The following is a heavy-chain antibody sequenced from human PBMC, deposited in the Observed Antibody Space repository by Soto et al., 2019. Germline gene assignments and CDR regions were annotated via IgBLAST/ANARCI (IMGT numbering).Heavy chain of an antibody. CDR3: VRSKGGYSYGTPFDY. D-gene: IGHD5-18*01. J-gene: IGHJ4*02. Sequence: QPGGSLRVSCAASGFTFDDYAMYWVRQVLGKGLEWVSSISWNSGNIGYADSVKGRFTTSRDNAENSLYLQMNSLRPEDTALYYCVRSKGGYSYGTPFDYWGQGT. V-gene: IGHV3-9*01. CDR1: GFTFDDYA. CDR2: ISWNSGNI.